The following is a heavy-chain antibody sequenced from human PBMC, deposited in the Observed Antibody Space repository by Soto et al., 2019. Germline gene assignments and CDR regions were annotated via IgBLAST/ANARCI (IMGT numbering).Heavy chain of an antibody. V-gene: IGHV1-3*01. Sequence: QVQLVQSGAEVKKPGASVKVSCKASGYTFTSYAMHWVRQAPGQRLEWMGWINAGNGNTKYSQKFQGRVTITRDTSASTAYMELSSLRPEDTAVYYCARDEGSSWYGFDPWGQGTLVTVSS. CDR2: INAGNGNT. J-gene: IGHJ5*02. CDR1: GYTFTSYA. D-gene: IGHD6-13*01. CDR3: ARDEGSSWYGFDP.